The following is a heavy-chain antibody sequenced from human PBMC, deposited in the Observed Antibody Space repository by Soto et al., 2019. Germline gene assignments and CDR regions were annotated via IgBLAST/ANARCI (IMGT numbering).Heavy chain of an antibody. CDR2: VYHTGRT. D-gene: IGHD3-3*01. CDR3: ARDFAYFDS. CDR1: GGSFKSGSYS. Sequence: QVQLQESGPGLVKPSETLSLTCTVSGGSFKSGSYSWSWIRQPPGKGLEWIGYVYHTGRTSYNPSLKSRVSRSMDTSKSRFSLNLDSVTAADTAVYFCARDFAYFDSWGQGTLVTVSS. J-gene: IGHJ4*02. V-gene: IGHV4-61*01.